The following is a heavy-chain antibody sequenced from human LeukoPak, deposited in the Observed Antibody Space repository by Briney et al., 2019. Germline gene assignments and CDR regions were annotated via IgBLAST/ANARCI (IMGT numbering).Heavy chain of an antibody. V-gene: IGHV4-34*01. CDR2: INHSGST. CDR3: AREPHYYDSSGYYPTYYYYYMDV. Sequence: SETLSLTCAVYGGSFSGYYWSWIRQPPGKGLEWIGEINHSGSTNYNPSLKSRVTISVDTSKNQFSLKLSSVTAADTAVYYCAREPHYYDSSGYYPTYYYYYMDVWGKGTTVTVSS. D-gene: IGHD3-22*01. CDR1: GGSFSGYY. J-gene: IGHJ6*03.